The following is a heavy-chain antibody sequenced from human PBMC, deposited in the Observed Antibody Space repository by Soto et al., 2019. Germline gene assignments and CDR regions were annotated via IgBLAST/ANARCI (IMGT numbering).Heavy chain of an antibody. CDR3: ARHGSYSYGYFDY. CDR1: GGSISSYY. CDR2: IYYSGST. Sequence: SETLSLTCTVSGGSISSYYWSWIRQPPGKGLEWIGYIYYSGSTNYNPSLKSRVTISVDTSKNQFSLKLSSVTAADTAVYYCARHGSYSYGYFDYWGQGTRVTVS. J-gene: IGHJ4*02. D-gene: IGHD5-18*01. V-gene: IGHV4-59*08.